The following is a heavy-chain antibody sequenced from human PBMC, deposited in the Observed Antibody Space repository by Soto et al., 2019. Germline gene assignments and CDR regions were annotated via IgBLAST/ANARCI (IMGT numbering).Heavy chain of an antibody. CDR1: GFTFSSYS. CDR2: ISSSSSTI. J-gene: IGHJ4*02. V-gene: IGHV3-48*01. D-gene: IGHD5-18*01. Sequence: HPGGSLRLSCAASGFTFSSYSMNWVRQAPGKGLEWVSYISSSSSTIYYADYVKGRFAISRDNAKNSMYLQMKSLRAEDTAVYSWARDYSSYGISVYWGKGNLVTVGS. CDR3: ARDYSSYGISVY.